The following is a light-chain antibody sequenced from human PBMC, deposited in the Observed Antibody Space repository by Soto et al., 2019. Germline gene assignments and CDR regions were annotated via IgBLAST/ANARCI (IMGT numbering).Light chain of an antibody. J-gene: IGKJ1*01. CDR2: GAS. Sequence: IVMTQSPATLSVSPGERATLSCRASQSISSNLAWYQQKPGQAPRLLIYGASTRATGSPARFSGSGSGTEFTLTISNLQSEDFALYYCQHYNNWPPWTFGQGTKVEIK. CDR1: QSISSN. V-gene: IGKV3-15*01. CDR3: QHYNNWPPWT.